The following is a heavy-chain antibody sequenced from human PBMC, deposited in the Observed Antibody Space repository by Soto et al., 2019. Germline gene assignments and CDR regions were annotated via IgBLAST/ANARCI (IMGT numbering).Heavy chain of an antibody. V-gene: IGHV4-30-4*01. J-gene: IGHJ2*01. CDR3: ARLRYFDL. Sequence: PSETLSLTCTVSGGSITSDYSCWSWIRQPPGEGLEWIGHIFDSGTTYTNPSLRSQVAISLDTSKNHFSLTLSSVTAADTAVYYCARLRYFDLWGRGTLVTVSS. CDR2: IFDSGTT. CDR1: GGSITSDYSC.